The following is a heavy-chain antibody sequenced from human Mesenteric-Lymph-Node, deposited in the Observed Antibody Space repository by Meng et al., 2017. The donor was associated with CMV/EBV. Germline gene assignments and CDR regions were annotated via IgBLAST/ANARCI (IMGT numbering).Heavy chain of an antibody. J-gene: IGHJ4*02. D-gene: IGHD3-10*01. CDR2: IKSKADGGTA. CDR1: GFTFSNAW. Sequence: CVGSGFTFSNAWMSWVRQAPGKGLEWVGRIKSKADGGTADYAAPVKGRFTISRDDSENTLYVQMNSLKTEDTAVYYCTTLWLGGSDYWGPGTLVTVSS. CDR3: TTLWLGGSDY. V-gene: IGHV3-15*01.